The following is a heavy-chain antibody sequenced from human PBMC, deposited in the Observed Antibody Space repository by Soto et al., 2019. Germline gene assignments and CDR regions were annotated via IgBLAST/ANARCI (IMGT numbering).Heavy chain of an antibody. CDR1: GGSFSGYY. Sequence: KPSETLSLTCAVYGGSFSGYYWSWLRQPPGQGLEWIGEINPSGSTNYNPSLKSRVTRSVDTSKNQFSLKLSSVTAADTAVYYCARTSRYLACSSTSCYPGGYYYYYYGMDVWGQGTTVTVSS. CDR2: INPSGST. J-gene: IGHJ6*02. D-gene: IGHD2-2*01. V-gene: IGHV4-34*01. CDR3: ARTSRYLACSSTSCYPGGYYYYYYGMDV.